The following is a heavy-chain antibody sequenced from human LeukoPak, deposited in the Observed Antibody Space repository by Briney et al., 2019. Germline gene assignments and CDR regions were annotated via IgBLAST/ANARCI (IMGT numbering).Heavy chain of an antibody. D-gene: IGHD6-13*01. CDR3: ARQAYSSSHLQH. J-gene: IGHJ1*01. V-gene: IGHV1-3*01. Sequence: GASVKVSCKASGYTFTSYGISWVRQAPGQRLEWMGWINAGNGNTKYSQKFQGRVTITRDTSASTAYMELSSLRSEDTAVYYCARQAYSSSHLQHWGQGTLVTVSS. CDR1: GYTFTSYG. CDR2: INAGNGNT.